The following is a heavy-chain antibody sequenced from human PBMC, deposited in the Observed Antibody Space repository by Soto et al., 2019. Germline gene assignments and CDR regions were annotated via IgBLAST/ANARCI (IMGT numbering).Heavy chain of an antibody. J-gene: IGHJ4*01. D-gene: IGHD3-10*01. CDR1: GYTFTIHS. Sequence: ASVKVSCKASGYTFTIHSIHWVLQAPGHRLEWLGWINAGNGDTKYSQKFQGRVTITRVTSASTSYMEMSTLTSEDTALYYCARSMTMIRGANHYVDYWG. V-gene: IGHV1-3*01. CDR3: ARSMTMIRGANHYVDY. CDR2: INAGNGDT.